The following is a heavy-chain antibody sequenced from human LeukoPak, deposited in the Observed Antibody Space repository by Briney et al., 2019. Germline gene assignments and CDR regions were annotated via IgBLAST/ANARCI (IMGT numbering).Heavy chain of an antibody. CDR3: ARMSLQYCSSTSCYREFDP. V-gene: IGHV4-34*01. Sequence: SETLSLTCAVYGGSFSGYYWSWIRQPPGKGLEWIGEINHSGSTNYNPSLKSRVTISVDTSKNQFSLKLSSVTAADTAVYYCARMSLQYCSSTSCYREFDPWGQGTLVTVSS. D-gene: IGHD2-2*01. CDR1: GGSFSGYY. J-gene: IGHJ5*02. CDR2: INHSGST.